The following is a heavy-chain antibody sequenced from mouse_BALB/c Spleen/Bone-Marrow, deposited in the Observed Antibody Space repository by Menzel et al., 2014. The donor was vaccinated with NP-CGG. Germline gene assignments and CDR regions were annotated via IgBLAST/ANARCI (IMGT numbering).Heavy chain of an antibody. CDR2: INPTTDYT. J-gene: IGHJ2*01. CDR1: GYTFSTYW. Sequence: VQLQQSGAELAKPGASVKMSCKASGYTFSTYWMHWVKRRPGQGLEWIGYINPTTDYTEYNQKFKDKATLTADRSSGTAYMQLSSLTSEDSAVYYCARDVDYWGQGTTLTVSS. V-gene: IGHV1-7*01. CDR3: ARDVDY.